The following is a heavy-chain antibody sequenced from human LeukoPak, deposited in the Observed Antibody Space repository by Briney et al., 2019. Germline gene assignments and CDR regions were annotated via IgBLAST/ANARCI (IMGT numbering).Heavy chain of an antibody. Sequence: SESLSLTPAVSVGSLTSGGYSGGWIRHPPGKGLEWIGYIYHSGSTYYNPSLKSRVTISVDRSKNQFSLKLSSVTAADTAVYYCAREGIAAAGSGNWFDPWGQGTLVTVSS. CDR1: VGSLTSGGYS. CDR2: IYHSGST. D-gene: IGHD6-13*01. V-gene: IGHV4-30-2*01. J-gene: IGHJ5*02. CDR3: AREGIAAAGSGNWFDP.